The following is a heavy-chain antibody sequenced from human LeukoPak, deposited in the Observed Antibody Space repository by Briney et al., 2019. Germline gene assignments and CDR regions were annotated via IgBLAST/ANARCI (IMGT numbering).Heavy chain of an antibody. CDR2: IYYSGST. CDR3: ARDYYGSGSYYKPFDY. Sequence: SETLSLTCTVSGGSISSSSYYWGWIRQPPGKGLEWIGSIYYSGSTYYNPSLKSRVTISVDTSKNQFSLKLSSVTAADTAVYYCARDYYGSGSYYKPFDYWGQGTLVTVSS. D-gene: IGHD3-10*01. J-gene: IGHJ4*02. CDR1: GGSISSSSYY. V-gene: IGHV4-39*02.